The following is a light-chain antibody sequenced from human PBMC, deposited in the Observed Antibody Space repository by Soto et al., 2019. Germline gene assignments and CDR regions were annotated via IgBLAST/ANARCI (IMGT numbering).Light chain of an antibody. CDR2: DVF. J-gene: IGLJ2*01. CDR3: SSYAGPYIPVA. V-gene: IGLV2-11*01. Sequence: QSALTQPRSVSGSPGQSVTISCIGTSSDVGAYDYVSWYQQHPGKAPKLIIYDVFKRPSGVPDRFSGSKSANTASLTISGLQAEDDADYYCSSYAGPYIPVAIGGGTKLTVL. CDR1: SSDVGAYDY.